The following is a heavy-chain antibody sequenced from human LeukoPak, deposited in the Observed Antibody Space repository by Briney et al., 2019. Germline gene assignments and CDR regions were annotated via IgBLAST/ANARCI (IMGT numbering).Heavy chain of an antibody. CDR3: ARAPPLAYCGGDCYPDAFDI. CDR1: GGTFSSYA. V-gene: IGHV1-69*13. CDR2: IIPIFGTA. D-gene: IGHD2-21*02. Sequence: GASVKVSFKASGGTFSSYAISWVRQAPGQGLEWMGGIIPIFGTANYAQKFQGRVTITADESTSTAYMELSSLRSEDTAVYYCARAPPLAYCGGDCYPDAFDIWGQGTMVTVSS. J-gene: IGHJ3*02.